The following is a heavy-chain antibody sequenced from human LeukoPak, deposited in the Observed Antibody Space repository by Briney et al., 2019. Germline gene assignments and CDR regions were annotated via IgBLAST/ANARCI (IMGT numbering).Heavy chain of an antibody. CDR1: GGSFSGYY. CDR3: ARINYDYVWGSYPLYYFDY. J-gene: IGHJ4*02. D-gene: IGHD3-16*01. V-gene: IGHV4-34*01. Sequence: SEALSLTCAVYGGSFSGYYWSWIRQPPGKGLEWIGEINHSGSTNYNPSLKSRVTISVDTSKNQFSLKLSSVTAADTAVYYCARINYDYVWGSYPLYYFDYWGQGTLVTVSS. CDR2: INHSGST.